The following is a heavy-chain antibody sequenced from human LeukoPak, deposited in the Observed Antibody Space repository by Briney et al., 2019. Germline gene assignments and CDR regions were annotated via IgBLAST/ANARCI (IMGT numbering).Heavy chain of an antibody. Sequence: QTGGSLRLSCAASGITFSSYEMSWVRQAPGKGLEWVSAISGSGGSTYYADSVKGRFTVSRDNSKNTLYLQMNSLRAEDTAVYYCAKVASGSYYNWPFDYWGQGTLVTVSS. CDR3: AKVASGSYYNWPFDY. V-gene: IGHV3-23*01. CDR1: GITFSSYE. CDR2: ISGSGGST. J-gene: IGHJ4*02. D-gene: IGHD1-26*01.